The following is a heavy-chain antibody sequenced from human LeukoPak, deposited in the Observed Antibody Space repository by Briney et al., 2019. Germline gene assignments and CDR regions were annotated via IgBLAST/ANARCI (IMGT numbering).Heavy chain of an antibody. CDR2: INHSGST. D-gene: IGHD3-22*01. J-gene: IGHJ6*02. Sequence: PSETLSLTCAVYGGSFSGYYWSWIRQPSGKGLEWIGEINHSGSTNYNPSLKSRVTISVDTSKNQFSLKLSSVTAADTAVYYCATYDSSGYPYYYYYYGMDVWGQGTTVTVSS. CDR3: ATYDSSGYPYYYYYYGMDV. V-gene: IGHV4-34*01. CDR1: GGSFSGYY.